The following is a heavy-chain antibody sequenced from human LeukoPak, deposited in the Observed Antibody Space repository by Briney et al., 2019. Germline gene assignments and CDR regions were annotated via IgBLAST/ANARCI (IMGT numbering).Heavy chain of an antibody. J-gene: IGHJ5*02. CDR2: IIPIFGTA. CDR3: ARDSSSTYEGWFDP. V-gene: IGHV1-69*13. D-gene: IGHD6-13*01. CDR1: NYIFTDYG. Sequence: ASVKVSCKASNYIFTDYGISWVRQAPGQGLEWMGGIIPIFGTANYAQKFQGRVTITADESTSTAYMELSSLRSEDTAVYYCARDSSSTYEGWFDPWGQGTLVTVSS.